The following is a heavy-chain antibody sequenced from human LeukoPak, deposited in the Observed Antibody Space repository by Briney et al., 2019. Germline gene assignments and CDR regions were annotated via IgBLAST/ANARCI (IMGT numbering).Heavy chain of an antibody. CDR1: GGTFSSYA. V-gene: IGHV1-69*13. D-gene: IGHD3-3*01. J-gene: IGHJ5*02. CDR2: IIPIFGTA. CDR3: ARGPYGYDFWSGYYPWWFDP. Sequence: SVKVSCKASGGTFSSYAISWVRQAPGQGLEWMGGIIPIFGTANYAQKFQGRVTITADESTSTAYMELSSLRSEDTAVYYCARGPYGYDFWSGYYPWWFDPWGQGTLVTVSS.